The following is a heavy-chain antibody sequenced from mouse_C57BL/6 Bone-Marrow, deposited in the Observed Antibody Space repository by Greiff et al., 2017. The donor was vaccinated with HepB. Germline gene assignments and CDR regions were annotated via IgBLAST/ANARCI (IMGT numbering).Heavy chain of an antibody. CDR1: GYTFTDYE. D-gene: IGHD1-1*01. J-gene: IGHJ2*01. Sequence: VQLQQSGAELVRPGASVTLSCKASGYTFTDYEMHWVKQTPVHGLEWIGAIDPETGGTAYNQKFKGKAILTADKSSSTAYMELRSLTSEDSAGYYCTTVVAFYYFDYWGQGTTLTVSS. CDR3: TTVVAFYYFDY. CDR2: IDPETGGT. V-gene: IGHV1-15*01.